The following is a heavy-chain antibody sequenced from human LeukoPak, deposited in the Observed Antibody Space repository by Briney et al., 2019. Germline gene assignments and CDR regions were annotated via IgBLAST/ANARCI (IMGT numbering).Heavy chain of an antibody. CDR1: GYTFTSYA. CDR3: ARGVNGGSSSSDYFYYYMDI. CDR2: INTNTGNS. Sequence: EASVKVSCKASGYTFTSYAMNWVRQAPGQGLEWMGWINTNTGNSTYVQGFTGRFVFSLDTSISTAYLQITNLKAEDTAVYYCARGVNGGSSSSDYFYYYMDIWGKGTTVTVSS. D-gene: IGHD6-6*01. V-gene: IGHV7-4-1*02. J-gene: IGHJ6*03.